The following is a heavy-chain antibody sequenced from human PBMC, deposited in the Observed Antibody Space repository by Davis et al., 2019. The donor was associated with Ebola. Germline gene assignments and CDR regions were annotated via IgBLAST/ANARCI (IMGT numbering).Heavy chain of an antibody. CDR2: IYYSGST. J-gene: IGHJ4*02. CDR3: ARTASAVAGPHDY. D-gene: IGHD6-19*01. Sequence: PSETLSLTCTVSGGSISSSSYYWGWIRKPPGKGLEWIGSIYYSGSTYYNPSLKSRVTISVDTSKNQFSLKLSSVTAADTAVYYCARTASAVAGPHDYWGQGTLVTVSS. V-gene: IGHV4-39*01. CDR1: GGSISSSSYY.